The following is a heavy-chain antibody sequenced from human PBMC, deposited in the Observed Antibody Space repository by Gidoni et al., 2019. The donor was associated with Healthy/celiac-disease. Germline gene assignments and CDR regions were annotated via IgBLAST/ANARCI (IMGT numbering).Heavy chain of an antibody. V-gene: IGHV3-15*01. CDR1: GFTFSNAW. D-gene: IGHD3-10*01. J-gene: IGHJ6*02. Sequence: EVQLVESGGGLVKPGGSLRLSCAASGFTFSNAWMSWVRQAPGKGLEWVGRIKSKTDGGTTDYAAPVKGRFTISRDDSKNTLYLQMNSLKTEDTAVYYCVEPPEWFGERNDVWVQGTTVTVSS. CDR2: IKSKTDGGTT. CDR3: VEPPEWFGERNDV.